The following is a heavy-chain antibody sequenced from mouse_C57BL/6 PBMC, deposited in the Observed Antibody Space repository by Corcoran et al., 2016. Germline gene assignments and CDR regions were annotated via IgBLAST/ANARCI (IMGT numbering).Heavy chain of an antibody. V-gene: IGHV1-26*01. Sequence: EVQLQQSGPELVKPGASVKISCKASGYTFTDYYMNWVKQSHGKSLEWIGDINPNNGGTSYNQKFKGKATLTVDKSSSTAYMELRSLTSEDSAVYYCARRRYGSSSYYYAMDYWGQGTSVTVSS. J-gene: IGHJ4*01. CDR2: INPNNGGT. CDR1: GYTFTDYY. CDR3: ARRRYGSSSYYYAMDY. D-gene: IGHD1-1*01.